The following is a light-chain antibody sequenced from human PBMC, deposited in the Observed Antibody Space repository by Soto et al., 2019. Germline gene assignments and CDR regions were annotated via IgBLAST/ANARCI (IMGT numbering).Light chain of an antibody. CDR1: QSVSTF. CDR3: QQRSNWPPLT. J-gene: IGKJ4*01. Sequence: EIVLTQSPATLSLSPGERASLSCRASQSVSTFLAWYQQKPGQAPRLLIYDASNRATGVPVRFSGSGSGTDFTLTIHSLEPEDFAVYYCQQRSNWPPLTFGGGTKVDI. V-gene: IGKV3-11*01. CDR2: DAS.